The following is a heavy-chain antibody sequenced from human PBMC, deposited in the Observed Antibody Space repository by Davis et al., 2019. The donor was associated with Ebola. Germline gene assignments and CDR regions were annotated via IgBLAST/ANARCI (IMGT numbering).Heavy chain of an antibody. CDR3: ARGWLRSGFDY. V-gene: IGHV6-1*01. CDR1: GDSVSSGG. D-gene: IGHD5-12*01. Sequence: PSETLSLTCAISGDSVSSGGWNWIRQSPSRGLEWLGRTYYSSKWYNDYSLSVKSRRTINQDTSKNQLSLQLNSVTPEDTAVYYCARGWLRSGFDYWGQGTLATVSS. CDR2: TYYSSKWYN. J-gene: IGHJ4*02.